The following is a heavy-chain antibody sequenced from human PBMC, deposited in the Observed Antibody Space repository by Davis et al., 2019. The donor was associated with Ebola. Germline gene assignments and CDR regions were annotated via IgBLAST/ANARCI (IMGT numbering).Heavy chain of an antibody. V-gene: IGHV4-34*01. CDR2: INHSGGR. Sequence: SETLSLTCAVYGGSLRGIYWSWIRQSPEKGLEWIGEINHSGGRNYNPSLKSRLTISVDTSTSQFSLKLTSVTAADTAIYYCARGSAAGPWGLNPWGQGALVAVSS. CDR3: ARGSAAGPWGLNP. D-gene: IGHD6-13*01. CDR1: GGSLRGIY. J-gene: IGHJ5*02.